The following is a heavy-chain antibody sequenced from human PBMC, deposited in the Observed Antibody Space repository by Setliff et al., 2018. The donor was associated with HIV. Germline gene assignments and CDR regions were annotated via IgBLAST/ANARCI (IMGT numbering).Heavy chain of an antibody. D-gene: IGHD6-13*01. J-gene: IGHJ6*03. CDR3: ARAQQKLVQFYYYMDV. CDR2: INAGTGNT. CDR1: GYRFTGFV. Sequence: ASVKVSCKASGYRFTGFVIHWVRQAPGQRFEWMGWINAGTGNTKYSQEFQDRVTISRDIHANTAYMELSSLRSEDTAVYYCARAQQKLVQFYYYMDVWGKGTTVTVSS. V-gene: IGHV1-3*03.